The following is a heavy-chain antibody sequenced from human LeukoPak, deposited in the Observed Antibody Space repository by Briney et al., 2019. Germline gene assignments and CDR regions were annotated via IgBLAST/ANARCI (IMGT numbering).Heavy chain of an antibody. CDR1: GGTFSKYA. J-gene: IGHJ5*02. Sequence: AVNVSFKASGGTFSKYAVSRGGQAPGQGLGGVGGVIPIFGTANYTQKFQGRVTITADKSTSTAYMELSSLRSEDTAVYYCARVTPYYYDTNWFDPWGQGTLVTVSS. D-gene: IGHD3-22*01. CDR2: VIPIFGTA. CDR3: ARVTPYYYDTNWFDP. V-gene: IGHV1-69*06.